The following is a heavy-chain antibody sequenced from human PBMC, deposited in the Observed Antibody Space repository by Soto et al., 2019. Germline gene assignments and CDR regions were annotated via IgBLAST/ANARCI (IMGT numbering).Heavy chain of an antibody. Sequence: ELQLVQSGAEVKKPGESLKIACKGSGYRYTNYWIGWVRQMPGKGLDWMGIIFPGDSDTRYSSSFQGQVTISADKTINTAYLQWSSLKDSDPDMYYCARRTRFSVLTGGGFDYWGQGTLVTVSS. V-gene: IGHV5-51*01. D-gene: IGHD2-8*02. CDR3: ARRTRFSVLTGGGFDY. CDR2: IFPGDSDT. J-gene: IGHJ4*02. CDR1: GYRYTNYW.